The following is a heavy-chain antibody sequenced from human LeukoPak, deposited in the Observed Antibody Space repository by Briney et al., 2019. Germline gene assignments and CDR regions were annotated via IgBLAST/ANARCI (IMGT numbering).Heavy chain of an antibody. J-gene: IGHJ4*02. V-gene: IGHV1-2*02. CDR2: FNPDSGGT. Sequence: ASVKVSCKASGYTFTGYDIHWVRQAPGQGLEWMGWFNPDSGGTKSAQKFQGRVTMTRDTSISTAYMELSRLRSDDTAVYYCARDGESSSWSRGYFDFWGRGTLVTVSS. CDR3: ARDGESSSWSRGYFDF. CDR1: GYTFTGYD. D-gene: IGHD6-13*01.